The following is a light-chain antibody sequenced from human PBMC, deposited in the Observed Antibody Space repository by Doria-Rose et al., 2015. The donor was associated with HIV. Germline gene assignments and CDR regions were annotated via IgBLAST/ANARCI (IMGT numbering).Light chain of an antibody. CDR1: QTISSY. CDR2: AAS. Sequence: DTRLTQSPSSLSASVGDRVTITCRASQTISSYLNWYQQKPGKAPKLLIYAASSLQSGVPSRFSGSGSGIDFTLTISSLQPEDFATYYCQQSYSTPQTFGQGTKVEIK. V-gene: IGKV1-39*01. CDR3: QQSYSTPQT. J-gene: IGKJ1*01.